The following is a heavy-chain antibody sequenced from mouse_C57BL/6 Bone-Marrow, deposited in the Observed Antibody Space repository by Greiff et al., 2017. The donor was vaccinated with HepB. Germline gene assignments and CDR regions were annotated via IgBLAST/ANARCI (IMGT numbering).Heavy chain of an antibody. V-gene: IGHV5-17*01. Sequence: EVKVVESGRGLVKPGGSLKLSCAASGFTFSDYGMHWVRQAPEKGLEWVAYISSGSSTIYYADTVKGRFTISRDNAKKPLFLPMTRLRSEDTAMYYCARPGFFFWGQGTLVTVSA. CDR3: ARPGFFF. CDR2: ISSGSSTI. J-gene: IGHJ3*01. CDR1: GFTFSDYG.